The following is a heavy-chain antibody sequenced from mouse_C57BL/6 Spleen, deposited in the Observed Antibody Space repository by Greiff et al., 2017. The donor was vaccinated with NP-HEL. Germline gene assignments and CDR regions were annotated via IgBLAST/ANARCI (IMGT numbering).Heavy chain of an antibody. CDR3: ARSLTGTGAMDY. CDR2: IYPGDGDT. Sequence: VQLQQSGAELVKPGASVKISCKASGYAFSSYWMTWVKQRPGRGLEWIGQIYPGDGDTNYNGKFKGKATLTADKSSSTAYMQLSSLTSEDSAVYFCARSLTGTGAMDYWGQGTSVTVSS. CDR1: GYAFSSYW. V-gene: IGHV1-80*01. J-gene: IGHJ4*01. D-gene: IGHD4-1*01.